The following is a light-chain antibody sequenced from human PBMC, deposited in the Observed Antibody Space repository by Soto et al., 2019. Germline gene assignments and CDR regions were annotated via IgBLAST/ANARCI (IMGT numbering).Light chain of an antibody. Sequence: LTQPASVSGSPGQSITISCTGTSSDVGGYNYVSWYQHHPGKAPKLMIYDVSNRPSGVSNRFSGSNSGNTASLTISGPLPGWEPDYSSSSNTTANTRKIVFGSGTKVPLL. CDR2: DVS. V-gene: IGLV2-14*03. CDR1: SSDVGGYNY. CDR3: SSNTTANTRKIV. J-gene: IGLJ1*01.